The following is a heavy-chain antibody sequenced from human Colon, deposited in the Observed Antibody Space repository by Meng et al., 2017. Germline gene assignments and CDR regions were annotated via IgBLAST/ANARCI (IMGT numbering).Heavy chain of an antibody. CDR1: RFTFSEYA. V-gene: IGHV3-23*01. D-gene: IGHD6-19*01. J-gene: IGHJ6*02. CDR2: ISASGDRT. Sequence: GGSLRLSCAASRFTFSEYAVSWVRQSPGKGLEWVSTISASGDRTFYADSVKGRFTISRDNSRNRLYLQMKSLRAEDTAVHYCHLLVAGRGVFYFYSGFDVWGQGTTVTVSS. CDR3: HLLVAGRGVFYFYSGFDV.